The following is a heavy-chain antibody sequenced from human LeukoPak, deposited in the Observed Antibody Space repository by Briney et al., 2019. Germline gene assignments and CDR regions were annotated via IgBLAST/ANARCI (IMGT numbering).Heavy chain of an antibody. D-gene: IGHD6-13*01. Sequence: GGSLRLSCAASGFTFSSYAIHWVRQAPGKGLEWVAVISCDGSNKYYADSVKGRFTISRDNSKNTLYLQMNSLRAEDTAVYYCARDGIAAAGTIDYWGQGTLVTVSS. V-gene: IGHV3-30-3*01. CDR3: ARDGIAAAGTIDY. CDR1: GFTFSSYA. J-gene: IGHJ4*02. CDR2: ISCDGSNK.